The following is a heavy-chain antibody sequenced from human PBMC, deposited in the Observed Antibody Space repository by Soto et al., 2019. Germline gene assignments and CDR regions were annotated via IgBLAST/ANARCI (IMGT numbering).Heavy chain of an antibody. Sequence: ASVKVSCKASAYTFTNYGISWVRQAPGQGLEWMGWISAYNGNTNYAQKFRGRVNMTTDTSTRTAYMEVRSLRSDDTAMYYCARFSGGSYNTYYFYYGMDVCGQGNTVTASS. CDR1: AYTFTNYG. CDR2: ISAYNGNT. CDR3: ARFSGGSYNTYYFYYGMDV. D-gene: IGHD2-15*01. J-gene: IGHJ6*02. V-gene: IGHV1-18*01.